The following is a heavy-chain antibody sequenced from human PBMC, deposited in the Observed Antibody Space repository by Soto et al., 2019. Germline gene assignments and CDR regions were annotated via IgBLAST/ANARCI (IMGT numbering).Heavy chain of an antibody. CDR3: GRCTSTSCHLGSDY. CDR1: GFTFSSYA. Sequence: GGSLRLSCAASGFTFSSYAMNWVRQAPGKGLEWVALISHDGINKYYADSVRGRFTISRDSSTNTLYLQMNSLRAADTAVYYCGRCTSTSCHLGSDYWGQGTLVTVSS. CDR2: ISHDGINK. D-gene: IGHD2-2*01. V-gene: IGHV3-30-3*01. J-gene: IGHJ4*02.